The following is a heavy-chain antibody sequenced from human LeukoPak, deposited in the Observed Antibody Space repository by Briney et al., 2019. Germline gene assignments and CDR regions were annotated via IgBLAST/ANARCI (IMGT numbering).Heavy chain of an antibody. Sequence: GGSLRLSCAASGFIFSSTAMSWVRQAPGKGLEWVSVISGSGGSTYYADSVKGRFTISRDNSENTVHLQMNSLRAEDTAVYYCARDRRTYDYGSSYYFDYWGQGTLVTVSS. D-gene: IGHD3-22*01. CDR3: ARDRRTYDYGSSYYFDY. V-gene: IGHV3-23*01. J-gene: IGHJ4*02. CDR2: ISGSGGST. CDR1: GFIFSSTA.